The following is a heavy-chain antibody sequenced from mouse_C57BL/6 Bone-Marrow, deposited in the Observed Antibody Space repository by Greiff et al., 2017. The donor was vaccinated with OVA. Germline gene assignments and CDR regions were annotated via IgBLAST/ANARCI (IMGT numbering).Heavy chain of an antibody. Sequence: QVQLQQSGAELVRPGTSVKVSCKASGYAFTNYLIEWVKQRPGQGLEWIGVINPGSGGTNYTEKFKGKATLTADKSSSTAYMQLSSLTSEDSAVYFCAREGVITTVVADAMDYWGQGTSVTVSS. CDR3: AREGVITTVVADAMDY. CDR1: GYAFTNYL. CDR2: INPGSGGT. V-gene: IGHV1-54*01. J-gene: IGHJ4*01. D-gene: IGHD1-1*01.